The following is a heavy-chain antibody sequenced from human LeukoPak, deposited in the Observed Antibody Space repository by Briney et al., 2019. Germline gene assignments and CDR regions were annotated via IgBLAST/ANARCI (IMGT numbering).Heavy chain of an antibody. V-gene: IGHV3-23*01. D-gene: IGHD6-19*01. Sequence: PGGSLRLSCAASGFTFSSYAMSWVRQAPGKGLEWVSAISGSGGSTYYADSVKGRSTISRDNSKNTLYLQMNSLRAEDTAVYYCAKDDWQWLPQGDDYWGQGTLVTVSS. CDR3: AKDDWQWLPQGDDY. CDR1: GFTFSSYA. J-gene: IGHJ4*02. CDR2: ISGSGGST.